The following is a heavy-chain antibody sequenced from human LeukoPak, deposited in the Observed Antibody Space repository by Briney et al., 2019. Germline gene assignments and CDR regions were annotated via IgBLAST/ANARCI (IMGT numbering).Heavy chain of an antibody. J-gene: IGHJ4*02. D-gene: IGHD3-9*01. CDR3: AKDGQGLTYYFDY. CDR2: ISNDGSNK. CDR1: GFTFSSYG. Sequence: PGRSLRLSCAASGFTFSSYGMHWVRQAPGEGLEWVAVISNDGSNKYYADSVKGRFTISRDNSKNTLYLQMNSLRAEDTAVYYCAKDGQGLTYYFDYWGQGTLVTVSS. V-gene: IGHV3-30*18.